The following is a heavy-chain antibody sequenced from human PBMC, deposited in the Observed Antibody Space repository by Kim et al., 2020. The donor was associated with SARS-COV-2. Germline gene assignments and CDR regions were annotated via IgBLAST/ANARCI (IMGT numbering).Heavy chain of an antibody. J-gene: IGHJ4*02. V-gene: IGHV4-59*01. CDR2: IYYSGST. CDR3: ARDSGGSSSSEGLYYFDY. CDR1: GGSISSYY. D-gene: IGHD6-6*01. Sequence: SETLSLTCTVSGGSISSYYWSWIRQPPGKGLEWIGYIYYSGSTNYNPSLKSRVTISVDTSKNQFSLKLSSVTAADTAVYYCARDSGGSSSSEGLYYFDYWGQGTLVTVSS.